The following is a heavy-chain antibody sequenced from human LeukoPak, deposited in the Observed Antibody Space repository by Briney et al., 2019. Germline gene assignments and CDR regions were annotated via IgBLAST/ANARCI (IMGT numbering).Heavy chain of an antibody. V-gene: IGHV3-21*01. Sequence: PGGSLRLSCAASGFTFSSYSMNWVRQAPGKGPEWVSSISSSSSYIYYADSVKGRFTISRDNAKNSLYLQMNSLRAEDTAVYYCARDLRPQDHNGDYKISWFDPWGQGTLVTVSS. J-gene: IGHJ5*02. D-gene: IGHD4-17*01. CDR3: ARDLRPQDHNGDYKISWFDP. CDR1: GFTFSSYS. CDR2: ISSSSSYI.